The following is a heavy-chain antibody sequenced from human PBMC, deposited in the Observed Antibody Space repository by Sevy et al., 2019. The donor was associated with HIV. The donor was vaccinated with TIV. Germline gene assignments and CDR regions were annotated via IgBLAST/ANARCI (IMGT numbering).Heavy chain of an antibody. V-gene: IGHV3-23*01. J-gene: IGHJ4*02. CDR2: ISGSGGST. Sequence: GGSLRLSCAASGFTFSSYAMIWVRQAPGKGLEWVSGISGSGGSTYYADSVKGRFTISRDNSKNTLYLQMNSLRAEDTAVYYCARVAGSGIYYSGDFDYWGQGTLVTVSS. CDR3: ARVAGSGIYYSGDFDY. D-gene: IGHD3-10*01. CDR1: GFTFSSYA.